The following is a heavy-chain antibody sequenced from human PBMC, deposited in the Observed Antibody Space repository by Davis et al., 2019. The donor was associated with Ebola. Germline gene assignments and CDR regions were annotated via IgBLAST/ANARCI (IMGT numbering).Heavy chain of an antibody. V-gene: IGHV4-34*01. D-gene: IGHD3-10*01. CDR1: GGSFSGYY. J-gene: IGHJ5*02. CDR3: ARDTGYYYGPEP. CDR2: INHSGST. Sequence: GSLRLSCAVYGGSFSGYYWSWIRQPPGKVLECIGEINHSGSTNYNPSLKSRVTISVDTSKNQFSLKLSSVTAADTAVYYCARDTGYYYGPEPWGQGTLVTVSS.